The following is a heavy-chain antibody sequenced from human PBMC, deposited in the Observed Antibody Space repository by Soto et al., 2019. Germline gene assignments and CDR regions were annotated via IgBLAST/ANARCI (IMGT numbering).Heavy chain of an antibody. D-gene: IGHD1-26*01. CDR2: IKQDGSEK. CDR1: GFTCSSYW. Sequence: EVQLVESGGGLVQPGGSLRLSCADSGFTCSSYWMSWVRQAPGKGLEWVANIKQDGSEKYYVDSVKGRFTISRDNAKNSLYLQMNSLRAEDTAVYYCASGVGASYYYYGMDVWGQGTTVTVSS. V-gene: IGHV3-7*01. CDR3: ASGVGASYYYYGMDV. J-gene: IGHJ6*02.